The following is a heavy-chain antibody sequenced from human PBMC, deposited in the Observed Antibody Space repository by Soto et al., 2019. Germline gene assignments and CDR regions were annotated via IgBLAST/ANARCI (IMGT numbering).Heavy chain of an antibody. CDR3: ARVRLTMIVVPFGVY. CDR2: INTYDGNT. Sequence: QVQLVQSGAEVKKPGASVKVSCKASGYTFTSYGISWVRQAPGQGLEWMGWINTYDGNTNYAQKFQGRVTMTTDTSTSTAYMELRSLRTDDTAVYFCARVRLTMIVVPFGVYWGQATLVTVSS. D-gene: IGHD3-22*01. CDR1: GYTFTSYG. V-gene: IGHV1-18*04. J-gene: IGHJ4*02.